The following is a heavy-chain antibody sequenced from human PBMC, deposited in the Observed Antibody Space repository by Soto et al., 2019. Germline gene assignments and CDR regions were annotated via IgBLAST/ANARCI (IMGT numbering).Heavy chain of an antibody. CDR1: GVSINSGGAY. Sequence: QVQLQESGPGLIKPSQTLSLTCTVSGVSINSGGAYWTWIRQQPGKGLEWIGYSYYIGSSYYNPSLQSRVTISVDTSKNQVYLKLTSVTAADTAVYYCARAGGIVAALNYKGLDVWGQGATVTVSS. J-gene: IGHJ6*02. CDR3: ARAGGIVAALNYKGLDV. CDR2: SYYIGSS. V-gene: IGHV4-31*03. D-gene: IGHD1-26*01.